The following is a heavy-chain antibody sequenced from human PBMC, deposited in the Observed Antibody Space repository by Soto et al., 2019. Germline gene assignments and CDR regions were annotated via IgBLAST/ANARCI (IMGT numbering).Heavy chain of an antibody. J-gene: IGHJ4*02. Sequence: QVQLVQSGAEVKKPGSSVKVYCKASGGTFSSYAISWVRQAPGQGLEWMGGIIPIFGTANYAQKFQGRVTSNAEEATSKAYMELSRLRSEYTAVYYCEGGSGDDDGMNFDYWGQGTLVTVSS. CDR1: GGTFSSYA. CDR2: IIPIFGTA. CDR3: EGGSGDDDGMNFDY. V-gene: IGHV1-69*01. D-gene: IGHD3-10*01.